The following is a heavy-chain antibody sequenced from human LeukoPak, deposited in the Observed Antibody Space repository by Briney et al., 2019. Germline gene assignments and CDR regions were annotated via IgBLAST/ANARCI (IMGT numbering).Heavy chain of an antibody. D-gene: IGHD3-10*01. V-gene: IGHV3-74*01. CDR3: ARGAWDGSGNYLLDS. CDR1: GFTFSSYW. CDR2: INSDGSST. J-gene: IGHJ4*02. Sequence: PGGSLRLSCAASGFTFSSYWMHWVRQTPGKGLVWVSHINSDGSSTNYADSVKGRFTISRDNAKNTLYLQMDSLRAEDTAVYFCARGAWDGSGNYLLDSWGQGTLVTVSS.